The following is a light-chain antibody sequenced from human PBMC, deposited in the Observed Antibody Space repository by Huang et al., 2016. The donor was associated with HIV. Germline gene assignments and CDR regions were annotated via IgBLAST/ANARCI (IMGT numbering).Light chain of an antibody. V-gene: IGKV3-20*01. CDR3: HQYGTSPYT. Sequence: EVLLTQSPGTLSSSPGERVTVSCGASQSLSHSFIAWYQQRPGQAPRLLIYAASTRASGIPDRFSGSVSGTDFTLTINRLEPSDFAVYYCHQYGTSPYTFGQGTNLDVK. CDR2: AAS. CDR1: QSLSHSF. J-gene: IGKJ2*01.